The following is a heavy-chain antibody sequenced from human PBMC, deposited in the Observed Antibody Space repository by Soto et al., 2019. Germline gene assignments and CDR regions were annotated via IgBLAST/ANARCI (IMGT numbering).Heavy chain of an antibody. CDR3: AKEAVSGWYYFDY. CDR2: ISGSGGSI. CDR1: GFTFSSYS. D-gene: IGHD6-19*01. J-gene: IGHJ4*02. Sequence: GSLRLSCAASGFTFSSYSMNWVRQAPGKGLEWVSSISGSGGSIYYADSVKGRFTISRDNSKNTLFLQMSSQRAEDTAVYYCAKEAVSGWYYFDYWGPGTLVTVSS. V-gene: IGHV3-23*01.